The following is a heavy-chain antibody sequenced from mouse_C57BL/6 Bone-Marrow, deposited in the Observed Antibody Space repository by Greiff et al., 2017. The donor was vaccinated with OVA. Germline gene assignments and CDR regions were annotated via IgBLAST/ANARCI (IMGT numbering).Heavy chain of an antibody. D-gene: IGHD1-1*01. Sequence: QVQLKQPGAELVKPGASVKVSCKASGYTFTSYWMHWVKQRPGQGLEWIGRIHPSDSDTNYNQKFKGKATLTVDKSSSTAYMQLSSLTSEDSAVYYCAINENYYGSRGYFDYWGQGTTLTVSS. CDR3: AINENYYGSRGYFDY. CDR1: GYTFTSYW. J-gene: IGHJ2*01. V-gene: IGHV1-74*01. CDR2: IHPSDSDT.